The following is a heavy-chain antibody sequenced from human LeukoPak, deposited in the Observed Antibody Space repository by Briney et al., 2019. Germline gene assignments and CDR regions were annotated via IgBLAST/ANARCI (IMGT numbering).Heavy chain of an antibody. V-gene: IGHV1-8*03. CDR3: ARDYYDSSGYYSFDY. D-gene: IGHD3-22*01. CDR2: MNPNSGNT. Sequence: ASVKVSCKASGYTFTSYDTNWVRQATGQGLEWMGWMNPNSGNTGYAQKFQGRVTITRNTSISTAYMELSSLRSDDTAVYYCARDYYDSSGYYSFDYWGQGTLVTVSS. CDR1: GYTFTSYD. J-gene: IGHJ4*02.